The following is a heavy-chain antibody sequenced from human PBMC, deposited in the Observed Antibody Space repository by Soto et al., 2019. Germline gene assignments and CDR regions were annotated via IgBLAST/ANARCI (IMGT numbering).Heavy chain of an antibody. Sequence: SPTLSLTCAISGDSVSSNSSAWNCIRQSPSRDLEWLGRTYYRSKWYNDYAVSVKSRITINPDTSKNQFSLQLNSVTPEDTAVYYCARDQATLAYYDILTGYYNGVGYYYGMDVWGQGTTVTVSS. D-gene: IGHD3-9*01. CDR3: ARDQATLAYYDILTGYYNGVGYYYGMDV. CDR2: TYYRSKWYN. J-gene: IGHJ6*02. CDR1: GDSVSSNSSA. V-gene: IGHV6-1*01.